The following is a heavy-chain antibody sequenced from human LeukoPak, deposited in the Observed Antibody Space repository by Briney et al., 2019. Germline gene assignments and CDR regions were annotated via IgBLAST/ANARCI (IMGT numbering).Heavy chain of an antibody. CDR3: ARGRIVVVVAATPYYFDY. V-gene: IGHV3-11*04. CDR1: GFFFSDYY. J-gene: IGHJ4*02. D-gene: IGHD2-15*01. CDR2: ISSSGSII. Sequence: PGGSLRLSCAASGFFFSDYYMSWIRQAPGKGLEWVSYISSSGSIIYYADSVKGRFTVSRDNAKKSLYLQMNSLRDEDTAVYYCARGRIVVVVAATPYYFDYWGQGTLVTVSS.